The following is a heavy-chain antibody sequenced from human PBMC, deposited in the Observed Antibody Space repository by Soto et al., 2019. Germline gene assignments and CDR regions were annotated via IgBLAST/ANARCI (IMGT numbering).Heavy chain of an antibody. V-gene: IGHV1-69*06. CDR1: GGTFSSYA. CDR2: IIPVFGTG. D-gene: IGHD5-18*01. Sequence: EQLVQSGAEVKKPGSSVKVSCKASGGTFSSYAISWVRQAPGQGLEWMGGIIPVFGTGIYAQKFQGRVTITADKSTNTAYMELSSLRSEDTAVYFCARVGGTGGYTYGLDYWGQGTLVTVSS. CDR3: ARVGGTGGYTYGLDY. J-gene: IGHJ4*02.